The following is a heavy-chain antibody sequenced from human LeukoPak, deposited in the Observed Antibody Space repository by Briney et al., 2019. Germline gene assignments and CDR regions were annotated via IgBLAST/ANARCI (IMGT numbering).Heavy chain of an antibody. CDR3: STPQAFVGSCYRLSFIDY. Sequence: ASVKVSCKISGDSLTELAIHWVRQAPGKGLEWMGGSDPEDVKTSFAEKFQGRVTFTEDTSTDTAFRELSRLRAEDTSGDDWSTPQAFVGSCYRLSFIDYWGQGTLATVSS. V-gene: IGHV1-24*01. CDR1: GDSLTELA. J-gene: IGHJ4*02. D-gene: IGHD2-15*01. CDR2: SDPEDVKT.